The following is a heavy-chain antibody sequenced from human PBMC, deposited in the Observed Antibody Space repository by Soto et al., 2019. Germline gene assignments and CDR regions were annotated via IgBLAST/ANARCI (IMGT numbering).Heavy chain of an antibody. CDR2: IYYSGST. Sequence: SETLSLTCTVSGGSISSGGYYWSWIRQHPGKGLEWIGYIYYSGSTYYNPSLKSRVTISVDTSKNQFSLKLSSVTAADTAVYYCARARRSITMVRGVNFRNWFDPWGQGTLVTVSS. CDR1: GGSISSGGYY. J-gene: IGHJ5*02. V-gene: IGHV4-31*03. CDR3: ARARRSITMVRGVNFRNWFDP. D-gene: IGHD3-10*01.